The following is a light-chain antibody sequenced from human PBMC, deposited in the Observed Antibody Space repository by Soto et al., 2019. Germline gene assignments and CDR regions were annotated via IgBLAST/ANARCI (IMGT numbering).Light chain of an antibody. V-gene: IGLV1-40*01. CDR3: QSYDSTLSGSGVV. J-gene: IGLJ2*01. Sequence: QSVLTQPPSVSGAPGQRVTISCTGSSSNIGAAYDVQWYQQLPGTAPKLLIFANNNRPSGVPDRFSGSKSGTSASLAITGLQAEDEADYYCQSYDSTLSGSGVVFGGGTKLTVL. CDR2: ANN. CDR1: SSNIGAAYD.